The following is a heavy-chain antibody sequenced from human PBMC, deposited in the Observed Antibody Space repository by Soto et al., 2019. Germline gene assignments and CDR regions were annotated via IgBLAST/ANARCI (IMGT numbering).Heavy chain of an antibody. J-gene: IGHJ6*02. CDR2: ISYDGSNK. V-gene: IGHV3-30*18. CDR1: GFTFSSYG. D-gene: IGHD6-25*01. CDR3: AKGTGGGPTRENYYYYGMDV. Sequence: QVQLVESGGGVVQPGRSLRLSCAASGFTFSSYGMHWVRQAPGKGLEWVAVISYDGSNKYYADSVKGRFTISRDNSKNPLYLQMNSLRAEDTAVYYCAKGTGGGPTRENYYYYGMDVWGQGTTVTVSS.